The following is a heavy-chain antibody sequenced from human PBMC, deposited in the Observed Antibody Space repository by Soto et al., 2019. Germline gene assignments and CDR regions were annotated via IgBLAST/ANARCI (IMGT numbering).Heavy chain of an antibody. V-gene: IGHV5-51*01. Sequence: PGECLKISCKGSGYDFTSYWIGWVRQMPGKGLEWMGIIYPGDSDTRYSPSFQGQVTISVDKSISTAYLQWSSLKASDTAIYYCARLFAVVVYGLDVWGQGTAVTVSS. CDR1: GYDFTSYW. J-gene: IGHJ6*02. D-gene: IGHD3-3*01. CDR3: ARLFAVVVYGLDV. CDR2: IYPGDSDT.